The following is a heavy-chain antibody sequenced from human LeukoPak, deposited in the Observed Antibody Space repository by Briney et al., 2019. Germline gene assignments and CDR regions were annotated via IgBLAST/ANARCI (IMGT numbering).Heavy chain of an antibody. V-gene: IGHV3-21*01. D-gene: IGHD2-15*01. CDR2: ISSGSRYI. CDR3: ARCSGGNPQYYFDY. CDR1: GFTVSTNY. J-gene: IGHJ4*02. Sequence: GGSLRLSCAASGFTVSTNYMSWVRQATGKGLEWVSSISSGSRYIYYADSVKGRFTISRDNAKNSLYLQMNSLRAEDTAVYYCARCSGGNPQYYFDYWGQGTLVTVSS.